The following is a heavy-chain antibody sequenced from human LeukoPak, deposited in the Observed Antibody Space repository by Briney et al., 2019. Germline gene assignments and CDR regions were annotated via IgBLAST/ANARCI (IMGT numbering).Heavy chain of an antibody. Sequence: ASVKVSCKASGYTLTSYDFNWVRQATGQRPEWMGWMSPNSGDTGYAQKFQGRVTMTRDTSTGTAYLELSSLRSEDSAVYYCVRTPPNWGADFWGQGTLVTVSS. CDR1: GYTLTSYD. D-gene: IGHD7-27*01. J-gene: IGHJ4*02. CDR3: VRTPPNWGADF. CDR2: MSPNSGDT. V-gene: IGHV1-8*01.